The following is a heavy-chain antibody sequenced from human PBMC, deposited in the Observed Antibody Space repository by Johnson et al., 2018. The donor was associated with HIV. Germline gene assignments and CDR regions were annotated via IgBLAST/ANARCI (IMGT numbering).Heavy chain of an antibody. Sequence: VQLVESGGVVVQPGGSLRLSCAASGFTFDDYAMHWVRQAPGKGLEWVSLIRWDGAITHYADSVKGRFTISRDNAKNSLYLQMNSLRAEDTALYYCAQTTGRTTFFGAFDIWGQGTMVTVAS. CDR1: GFTFDDYA. CDR3: AQTTGRTTFFGAFDI. D-gene: IGHD2/OR15-2a*01. CDR2: IRWDGAIT. V-gene: IGHV3-43D*03. J-gene: IGHJ3*02.